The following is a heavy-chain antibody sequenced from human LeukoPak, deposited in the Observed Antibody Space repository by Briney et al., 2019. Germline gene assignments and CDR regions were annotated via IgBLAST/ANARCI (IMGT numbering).Heavy chain of an antibody. V-gene: IGHV3-53*01. CDR2: IYSGGST. Sequence: GGSLRLSCAASGFTFSSNYMSWVRQAPGKGLEWVSVIYSGGSTYYADSVKGRFTISRDNSKNTLYLQMNSLRAEDTAVYYCARGDSLFTYYFDYWGQGTLVTVSS. CDR3: ARGDSLFTYYFDY. CDR1: GFTFSSNY. J-gene: IGHJ4*02. D-gene: IGHD5-24*01.